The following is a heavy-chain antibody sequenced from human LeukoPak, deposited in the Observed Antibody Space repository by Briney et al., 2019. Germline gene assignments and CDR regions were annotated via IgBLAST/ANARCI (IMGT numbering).Heavy chain of an antibody. CDR3: ARGYGSGSYSYSPYYYYGMDV. Sequence: SETLSLTCAVYGGSFSGYYWSWIRQPPGKGLEWIGEINHSGSTNYNPSLKSRVTISVDTSKNQFSLKRSSVTAADTAVYYCARGYGSGSYSYSPYYYYGMDVWGQGTTVTVSS. D-gene: IGHD3-10*01. J-gene: IGHJ6*02. V-gene: IGHV4-34*01. CDR2: INHSGST. CDR1: GGSFSGYY.